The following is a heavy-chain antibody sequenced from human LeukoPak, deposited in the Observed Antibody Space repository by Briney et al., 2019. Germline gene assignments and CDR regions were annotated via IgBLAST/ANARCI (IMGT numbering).Heavy chain of an antibody. CDR1: GGSISSDY. CDR2: IHYSGST. D-gene: IGHD3-22*01. Sequence: PSETLSLTCTVSGGSISSDYWSWIRQPPGKGLEWIGYIHYSGSTNYNPSLKSRVTISIDTSKHQFSLKLSSVTAADTAVYYCVRRSSGCYDYWGQGTLVTVSS. CDR3: VRRSSGCYDY. V-gene: IGHV4-59*08. J-gene: IGHJ4*02.